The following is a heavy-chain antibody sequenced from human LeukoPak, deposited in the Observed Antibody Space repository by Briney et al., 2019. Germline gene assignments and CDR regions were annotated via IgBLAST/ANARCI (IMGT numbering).Heavy chain of an antibody. J-gene: IGHJ4*02. V-gene: IGHV3-48*03. CDR2: ISSSGSTI. D-gene: IGHD3-16*01. Sequence: GGSLRLSCAASGFTFSSYEMNWVRQAPGKGLEWVSYISSSGSTIYYADSVKGRFTISRDNAQNSLFLQMNSLGAEDTAVYYCVRDQGGAVSYWGQGTLVTVSS. CDR3: VRDQGGAVSY. CDR1: GFTFSSYE.